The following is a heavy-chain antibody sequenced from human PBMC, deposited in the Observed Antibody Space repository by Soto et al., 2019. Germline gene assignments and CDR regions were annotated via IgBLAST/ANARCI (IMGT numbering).Heavy chain of an antibody. CDR3: ARAELIVAGHAFDY. J-gene: IGHJ4*02. Sequence: QVDLVQSGAEVKKPGASVKMSCKSSGYRLSNYYMHWVRQAPGQGLEWMGIVNPSDGRANYARKFQGRVTMTCDTSTTTLYIEVNSLRSDVTSIYYCARAELIVAGHAFDYWGQGTLVTVSS. V-gene: IGHV1-46*01. CDR2: VNPSDGRA. D-gene: IGHD5-12*01. CDR1: GYRLSNYY.